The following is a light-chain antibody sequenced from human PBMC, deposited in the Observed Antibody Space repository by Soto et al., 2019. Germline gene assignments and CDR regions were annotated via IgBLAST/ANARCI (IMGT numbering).Light chain of an antibody. Sequence: SVRNQPAYASRASGQSGAISCTGTGSDVGAYNYVAWYQQHPGKVPKLMIYEVSKRPSGVPDRFSGSKSGNTASLTVSGLQADDEADNYGSSYAGSDVLVFGTGTKVTVL. CDR1: GSDVGAYNY. CDR2: EVS. V-gene: IGLV2-8*02. CDR3: SSYAGSDVLV. J-gene: IGLJ1*01.